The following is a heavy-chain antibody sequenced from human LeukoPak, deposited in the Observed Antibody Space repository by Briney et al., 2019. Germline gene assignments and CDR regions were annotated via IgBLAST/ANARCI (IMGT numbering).Heavy chain of an antibody. CDR2: IRYDGSNK. D-gene: IGHD3-3*01. CDR3: AKDTFRITIFGVVDY. J-gene: IGHJ4*02. CDR1: GFTFSSYG. V-gene: IGHV3-30*02. Sequence: GGSLRLSCAASGFTFSSYGMHWVRQAPGKGLEWVAFIRYDGSNKYYADSVKGRFTISRDNSKNTLYLQMNSLRAEDTAVYYCAKDTFRITIFGVVDYWGQGTLVTVSS.